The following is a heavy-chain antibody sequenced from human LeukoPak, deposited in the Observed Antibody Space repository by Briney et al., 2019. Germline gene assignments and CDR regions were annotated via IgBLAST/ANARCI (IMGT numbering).Heavy chain of an antibody. Sequence: GGSLRLSCAASGFTFSSYAMPWVRQAPGKGLEWVAVISYDGSNKYYADSVKGRFTISRDNSKNTLYLQMNSLRAEDTAVYYCARDRSLHDFWSGYWIKKRGFDYWGQGTLVTVSS. CDR2: ISYDGSNK. CDR1: GFTFSSYA. CDR3: ARDRSLHDFWSGYWIKKRGFDY. V-gene: IGHV3-30-3*01. J-gene: IGHJ4*02. D-gene: IGHD3-3*01.